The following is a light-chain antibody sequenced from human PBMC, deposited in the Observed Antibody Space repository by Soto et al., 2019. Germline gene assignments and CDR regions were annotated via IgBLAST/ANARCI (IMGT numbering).Light chain of an antibody. CDR1: QGISTY. J-gene: IGKJ1*01. CDR2: AAS. CDR3: QQSYSTPPT. V-gene: IGKV1-39*01. Sequence: DIQMTQSTSSLSASVGDRVTITCRASQGISTYLNWYQQKPGKAPKLLIYAASSLQSGVPSRFSGSGSGTDFTLTISSLQPEDFATYYCQQSYSTPPTFGQGTKVDI.